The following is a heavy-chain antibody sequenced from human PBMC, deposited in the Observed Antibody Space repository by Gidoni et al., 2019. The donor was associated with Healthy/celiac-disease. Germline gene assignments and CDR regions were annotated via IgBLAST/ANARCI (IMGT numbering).Heavy chain of an antibody. CDR3: ARSGLDCSGGSCYEFDP. J-gene: IGHJ5*02. CDR1: GGSISSSISY. D-gene: IGHD2-15*01. CDR2: IYYSGSP. Sequence: HLQLPESGPGLVQPSETLSPTCTVSGGSISSSISYWGWIRQPPAKGLEWIGSIYYSGSPYYNPSLKSRVTISVDTSKSQFSLKLSSVTAADTAVYYCARSGLDCSGGSCYEFDPWGQGTLVTVSS. V-gene: IGHV4-39*01.